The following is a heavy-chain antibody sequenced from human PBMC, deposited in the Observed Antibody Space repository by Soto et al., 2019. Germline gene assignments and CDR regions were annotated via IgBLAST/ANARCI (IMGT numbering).Heavy chain of an antibody. CDR1: GYTFTSYG. Sequence: QVQLVQSGAEVKKPGASVKVSCKASGYTFTSYGISWVRQAPGQGLEWMGWISAYNGNTNYAQKLQGRVTMTTDTATSTAYMERRSLRSDDTAVYYCAREVAAGPGLRSEWLVDGYYYYYGMAVWGQGTTVTVSS. CDR2: ISAYNGNT. V-gene: IGHV1-18*01. CDR3: AREVAAGPGLRSEWLVDGYYYYYGMAV. D-gene: IGHD3-3*01. J-gene: IGHJ6*02.